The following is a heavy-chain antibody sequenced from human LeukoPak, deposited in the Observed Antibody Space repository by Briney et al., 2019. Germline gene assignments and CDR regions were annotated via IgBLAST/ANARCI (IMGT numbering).Heavy chain of an antibody. Sequence: PGGSLRLSCAASGFTFSNYGMHWVRQAPGKGLEWVAFIRYDGSNKYYADSVKGRFTISRDNSKNTLYLQMNSLRAEDTAVYYCAKHRPLGVVVPAAMKGYFDYWGQGTLVTVSS. D-gene: IGHD2-2*01. CDR2: IRYDGSNK. V-gene: IGHV3-30*02. J-gene: IGHJ4*02. CDR1: GFTFSNYG. CDR3: AKHRPLGVVVPAAMKGYFDY.